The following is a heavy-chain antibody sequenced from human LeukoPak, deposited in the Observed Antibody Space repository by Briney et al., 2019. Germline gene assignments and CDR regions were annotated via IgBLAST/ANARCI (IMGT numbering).Heavy chain of an antibody. V-gene: IGHV1-69*05. CDR1: GGTFSSYA. CDR2: IIPIFGTA. Sequence: ASVKVSCKASGGTFSSYAISWVRQAPGQGLEWMGGIIPIFGTANYAQQSQGRVTITTDESTSTAYMELSSLRSEDTAVYYCARDARGGYSYGYVPNFDYWGQGTLVTVSS. J-gene: IGHJ4*02. CDR3: ARDARGGYSYGYVPNFDY. D-gene: IGHD5-18*01.